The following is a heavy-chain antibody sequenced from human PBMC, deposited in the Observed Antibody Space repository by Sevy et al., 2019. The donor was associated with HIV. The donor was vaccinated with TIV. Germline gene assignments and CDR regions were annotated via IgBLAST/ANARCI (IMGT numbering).Heavy chain of an antibody. CDR3: ARDLVYCSSTCCLDGMDV. D-gene: IGHD2-2*01. V-gene: IGHV1-18*01. J-gene: IGHJ6*02. Sequence: ASVKVSCKASGYTFTSYGISWVRQAPGQGLEWMGWISAYNGNTNYAQKLQGRVTMTTDTSTSTAYMELRGLRSDDTAVYYCARDLVYCSSTCCLDGMDVWGQGTTVTVSS. CDR1: GYTFTSYG. CDR2: ISAYNGNT.